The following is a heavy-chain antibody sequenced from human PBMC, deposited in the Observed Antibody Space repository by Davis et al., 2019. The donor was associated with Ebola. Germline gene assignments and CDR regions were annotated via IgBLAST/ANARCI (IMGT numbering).Heavy chain of an antibody. J-gene: IGHJ6*04. D-gene: IGHD6-19*01. V-gene: IGHV3-43*01. Sequence: GESLKISCAASGFTFDDYTMHWVRQAPGKGLEWVSLITWDGGDTFYGDSVKGRFTISRDNAKNSLYLQMNSLRAEDTALYYCAKGTAVWVYYYYYGMDVWGKGTTVTVSS. CDR1: GFTFDDYT. CDR3: AKGTAVWVYYYYYGMDV. CDR2: ITWDGGDT.